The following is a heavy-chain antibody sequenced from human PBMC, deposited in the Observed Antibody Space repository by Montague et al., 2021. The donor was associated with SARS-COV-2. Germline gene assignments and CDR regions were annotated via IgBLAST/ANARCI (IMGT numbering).Heavy chain of an antibody. CDR2: IYHSGGT. D-gene: IGHD3-10*01. Sequence: TLSLTCSVSGYSISSGYYWGWIRQPPGKGLEWIGNIYHSGGTYXSPSLKSRVTVSVDTSKNQFSLRLSSVTAADTAVYYCARWYYGSGSYPHWGQGTLVTVSS. V-gene: IGHV4-38-2*01. CDR1: GYSISSGYY. J-gene: IGHJ4*02. CDR3: ARWYYGSGSYPH.